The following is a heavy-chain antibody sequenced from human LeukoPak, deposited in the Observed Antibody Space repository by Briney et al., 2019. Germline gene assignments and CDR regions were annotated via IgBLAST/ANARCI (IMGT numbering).Heavy chain of an antibody. J-gene: IGHJ4*02. D-gene: IGHD4-17*01. CDR2: IYYSGST. CDR1: GGSISSYY. V-gene: IGHV4-59*08. CDR3: AGTTVTNPYYFGY. Sequence: KASETLSLTCTVSGGSISSYYWSWIRQPPGKGLEWIGYIYYSGSTNYNPSLKSRVTISVDTSKNQFSLKLSSVTAADTAVYYCAGTTVTNPYYFGYWGQGTLVTVSS.